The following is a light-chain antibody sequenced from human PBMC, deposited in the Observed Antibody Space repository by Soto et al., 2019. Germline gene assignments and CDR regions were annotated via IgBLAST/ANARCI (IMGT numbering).Light chain of an antibody. V-gene: IGLV7-46*01. CDR3: LLSYSGALVV. CDR2: DTS. Sequence: VVTQEPSLTVSPGGTVTLTCGSSTGAVTSGHYPYWFQQKPGQAPRTLIYDTSNKHSWTPARFSGSLLGGKAALTLSGAQPEDEAEYYCLLSYSGALVVFGGGTKVTVL. CDR1: TGAVTSGHY. J-gene: IGLJ2*01.